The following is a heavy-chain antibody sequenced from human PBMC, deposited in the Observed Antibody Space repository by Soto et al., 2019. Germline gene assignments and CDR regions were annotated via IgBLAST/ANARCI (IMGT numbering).Heavy chain of an antibody. J-gene: IGHJ4*02. V-gene: IGHV3-23*01. Sequence: GGSLRLSYAASEFTCSCYAMSWLRQAPGKGLEWVSGIDKSAESAFYADSVKGRFTISRDNSKNTLYLQMNSLRVEDTAVYYCAKAGGVIDDTTVYRQIDYWGQRTLVTVSS. CDR1: EFTCSCYA. CDR3: AKAGGVIDDTTVYRQIDY. CDR2: IDKSAESA. D-gene: IGHD2-8*02.